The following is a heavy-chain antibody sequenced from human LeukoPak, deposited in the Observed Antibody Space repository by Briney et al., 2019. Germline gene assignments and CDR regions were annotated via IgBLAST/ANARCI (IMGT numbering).Heavy chain of an antibody. D-gene: IGHD3-10*01. CDR1: GFTFRSYA. CDR2: ISGSGGST. CDR3: AKYLLAVNYYRFDY. V-gene: IGHV3-23*01. J-gene: IGHJ4*02. Sequence: GGSLRLSCATSGFTFRSYAMSWVRPAPGKGLEWVSAISGSGGSTYYADSVKGRFTISRDNSKNTLYLQMDSLRAEETALYCCAKYLLAVNYYRFDYWGQGTLVTVSS.